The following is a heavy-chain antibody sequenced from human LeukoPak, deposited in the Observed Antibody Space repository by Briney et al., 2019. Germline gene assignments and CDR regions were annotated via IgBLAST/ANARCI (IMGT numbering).Heavy chain of an antibody. J-gene: IGHJ4*02. D-gene: IGHD3-3*01. V-gene: IGHV3-23*01. CDR2: SGSGGST. CDR1: GFTFGDYA. Sequence: AGGSLRLSCTASGFTFGDYAMSWVRQAPGKGLEWVSGSGSGGSTYYADSVKGRFTISRDNSKNTLYLQMNSLRAEDTAVYYCAKDFWSGYYPNYWGQGTLVTVSS. CDR3: AKDFWSGYYPNY.